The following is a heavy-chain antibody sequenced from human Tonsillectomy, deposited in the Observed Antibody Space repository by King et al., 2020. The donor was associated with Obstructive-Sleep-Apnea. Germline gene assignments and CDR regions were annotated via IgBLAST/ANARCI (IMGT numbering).Heavy chain of an antibody. V-gene: IGHV3-48*04. Sequence: QLVQSGGGLVQPGGSLRLSCAASGFSFSSYSMNWVRQAPGKGLEWVSYIRSSSGTIYYADSVNGRFTISRDNAKKSLCLQMNSPRAEDTAVYYCARGRRIAGEPFDYWGQGTLVTVSS. CDR3: ARGRRIAGEPFDY. J-gene: IGHJ4*02. CDR1: GFSFSSYS. CDR2: IRSSSGTI. D-gene: IGHD1-26*01.